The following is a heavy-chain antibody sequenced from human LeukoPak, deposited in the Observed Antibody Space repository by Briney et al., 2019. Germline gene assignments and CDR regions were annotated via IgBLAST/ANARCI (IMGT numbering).Heavy chain of an antibody. D-gene: IGHD6-13*01. CDR3: AKDTAAAFDP. CDR1: GFTFSNYV. CDR2: ISYDGSNK. Sequence: PGGSLRLSCAASGFTFSNYVMSWVRQAPGKGLEWVAVISYDGSNKYYADSVKGRFTISRDNSKNTLYLQMNSLRAEDTAVYYCAKDTAAAFDPWGQGTLVTVSS. V-gene: IGHV3-30*18. J-gene: IGHJ5*02.